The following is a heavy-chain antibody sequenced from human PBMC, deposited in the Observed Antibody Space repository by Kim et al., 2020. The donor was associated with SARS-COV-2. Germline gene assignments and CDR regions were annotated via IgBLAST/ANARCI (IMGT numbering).Heavy chain of an antibody. CDR1: GFTFSDHY. D-gene: IGHD2-2*01. CDR2: TRNKANSYTT. J-gene: IGHJ5*02. CDR3: AREEGYCSSTSCPWGNWFDP. Sequence: GGSLRLSCAASGFTFSDHYMDWVRQAPGKGLEWVGRTRNKANSYTTEYAASVKGRFTISRDDSKNSLYLQMNSLKTEDTAVYYCAREEGYCSSTSCPWGNWFDPWGQGTLVTVSS. V-gene: IGHV3-72*01.